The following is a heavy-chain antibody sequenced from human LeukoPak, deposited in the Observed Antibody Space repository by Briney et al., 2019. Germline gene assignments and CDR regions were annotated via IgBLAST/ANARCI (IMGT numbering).Heavy chain of an antibody. D-gene: IGHD4-17*01. CDR3: VRAVTREDYYYYGMDV. CDR2: ISSKGGST. CDR1: GFTFSTYT. Sequence: PGGSLGLSCSASGFTFSTYTMHWVRQAPGKGLEYVSAISSKGGSTYYADSVKGRFTISRDNSKNTLYLQMSSLRAEDTAVYYCVRAVTREDYYYYGMDVWGQGTTVTVSS. J-gene: IGHJ6*02. V-gene: IGHV3-64D*09.